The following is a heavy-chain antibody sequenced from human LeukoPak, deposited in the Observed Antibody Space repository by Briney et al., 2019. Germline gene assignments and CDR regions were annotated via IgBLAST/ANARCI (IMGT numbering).Heavy chain of an antibody. CDR3: AKSAGYCSGASCYLSGGAFYYFDY. J-gene: IGHJ4*02. Sequence: GGSLRLSCAASGFTFSSYAMTWVRQAPGKGLEWVSAISGSGGSTYYADSVKGRFTISRDNSKNTLYPQMNSLRAEDTAVYYCAKSAGYCSGASCYLSGGAFYYFDYWGQGTLVTVSS. CDR2: ISGSGGST. CDR1: GFTFSSYA. V-gene: IGHV3-23*01. D-gene: IGHD2-15*01.